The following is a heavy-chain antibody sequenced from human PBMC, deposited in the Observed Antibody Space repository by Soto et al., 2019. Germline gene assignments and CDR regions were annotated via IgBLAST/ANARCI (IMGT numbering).Heavy chain of an antibody. Sequence: GGSLRLSCAASGFTFSSYGMHWVRQAPGKGLEWVAVISYDGSNKYYADSVKGRFTISRDNSKNTLYLQMNSLRAEDTAVYYCAKIWEAHSYYYYGMDVWGQGTTVTVSS. CDR3: AKIWEAHSYYYYGMDV. CDR2: ISYDGSNK. V-gene: IGHV3-30*18. D-gene: IGHD1-26*01. CDR1: GFTFSSYG. J-gene: IGHJ6*02.